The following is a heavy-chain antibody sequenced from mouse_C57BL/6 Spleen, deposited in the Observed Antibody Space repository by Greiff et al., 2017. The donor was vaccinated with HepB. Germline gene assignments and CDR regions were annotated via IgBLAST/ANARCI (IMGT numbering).Heavy chain of an antibody. CDR2: IDPEDGET. CDR3: ASEIYYGSSPYYFDY. V-gene: IGHV14-2*01. D-gene: IGHD1-1*01. CDR1: GFNIKDYY. Sequence: VQLQQSGAELVKPGASVKLSCTASGFNIKDYYMHWVKQRTEQGLEWIGRIDPEDGETKYAPKFQGKATITADTSSNTAYLQLSSLTAEDTAVYYFASEIYYGSSPYYFDYWGQGTTLTVSS. J-gene: IGHJ2*01.